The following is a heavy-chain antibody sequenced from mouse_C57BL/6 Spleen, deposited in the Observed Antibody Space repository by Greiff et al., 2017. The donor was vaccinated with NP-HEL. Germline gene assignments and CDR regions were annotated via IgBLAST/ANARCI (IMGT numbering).Heavy chain of an antibody. J-gene: IGHJ4*01. CDR3: ARSYSNSYAMDY. CDR2: INPNNGGT. V-gene: IGHV1-18*01. D-gene: IGHD2-5*01. CDR1: GYTFTDYN. Sequence: EVQLQQSGPELVKPGASVKIPCKASGYTFTDYNVDWVKQSHGKSLEWIGDINPNNGGTIYNQKFKGKATLTVDKSSSTAYMELRSLTSEDTAVYYCARSYSNSYAMDYWGQGTSVTVSS.